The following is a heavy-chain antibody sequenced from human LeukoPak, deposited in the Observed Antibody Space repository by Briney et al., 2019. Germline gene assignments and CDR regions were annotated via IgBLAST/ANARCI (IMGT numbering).Heavy chain of an antibody. Sequence: GGSLRLSCAASGFTFSSYGMHWVRQAPGKGLEWVAVISNDGSNKYYADSVKGRFTISRDNSKNTLYLQMNSLRAEDTAVYYCAKWFGESLWGQGTLVTVSS. J-gene: IGHJ4*02. CDR2: ISNDGSNK. CDR3: AKWFGESL. D-gene: IGHD3-10*01. CDR1: GFTFSSYG. V-gene: IGHV3-30*18.